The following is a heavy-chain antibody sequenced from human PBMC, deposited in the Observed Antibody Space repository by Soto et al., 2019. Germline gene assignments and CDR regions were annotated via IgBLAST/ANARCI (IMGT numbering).Heavy chain of an antibody. Sequence: SETLSLTCTVSGGSISSSSYYWGWIRQPPGKGLEWIGSIYYSGSTYYNPSLKSRVTISVDTSKNQFSLKLSSVTAADTAVYYCARLRYGSGSFAGSYYYYGMDVWGQGTTVPSP. J-gene: IGHJ6*02. CDR3: ARLRYGSGSFAGSYYYYGMDV. V-gene: IGHV4-39*01. CDR1: GGSISSSSYY. D-gene: IGHD3-10*01. CDR2: IYYSGST.